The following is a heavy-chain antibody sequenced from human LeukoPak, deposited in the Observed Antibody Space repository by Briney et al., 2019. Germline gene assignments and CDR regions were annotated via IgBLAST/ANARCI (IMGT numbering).Heavy chain of an antibody. CDR1: GFTLSSYA. Sequence: GGSLRLSCAASGFTLSSYAMSWVRQAPGKGQEWVSGISGSGGSTYYADSVKGRFTISRDNSKNTLYVQMNSLRAEDTAVYYCAIPIREYSYGYRDYWGQGTLVTVSS. V-gene: IGHV3-23*01. CDR3: AIPIREYSYGYRDY. CDR2: ISGSGGST. J-gene: IGHJ4*02. D-gene: IGHD5-18*01.